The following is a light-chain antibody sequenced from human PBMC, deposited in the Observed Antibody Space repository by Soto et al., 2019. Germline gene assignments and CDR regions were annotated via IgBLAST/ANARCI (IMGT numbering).Light chain of an antibody. Sequence: QSVLTQPASVSGSPGQSITISCTGTSGDIGSYNRVSWYQQHPGKAPKLIIYAVTDRPSGVSNRFSGSKSGNTASLTISGLQAEDEAEYYCSSYTNFHQRACVFGTGTKVTVL. J-gene: IGLJ1*01. V-gene: IGLV2-14*03. CDR3: SSYTNFHQRACV. CDR1: SGDIGSYNR. CDR2: AVT.